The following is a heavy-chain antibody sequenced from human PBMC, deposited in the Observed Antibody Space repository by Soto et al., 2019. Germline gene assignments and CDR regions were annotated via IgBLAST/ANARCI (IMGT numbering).Heavy chain of an antibody. J-gene: IGHJ4*02. V-gene: IGHV4-59*01. Sequence: PSETLSLTCTVSGGSISSNYWSWIRQPPGKGLEWIGYIYYSGSTNCNPSLKSRVSISVDTSKNQFSLNLTSVTAADTAVYYCARGGDLGIFLYFDYWGQGTLVTVSS. CDR1: GGSISSNY. D-gene: IGHD3-3*01. CDR3: ARGGDLGIFLYFDY. CDR2: IYYSGST.